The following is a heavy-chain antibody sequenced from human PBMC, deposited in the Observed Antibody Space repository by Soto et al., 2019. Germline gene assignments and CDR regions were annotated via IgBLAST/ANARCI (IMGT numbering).Heavy chain of an antibody. V-gene: IGHV1-46*01. Sequence: GASVKVSCKASGYTFTSYYMHWVRQAPGQGLEWMGIVNPSGGSTSYAQKFQGRVTMTRDTSTSTVYMELSSLRSDDTAVYFCARSEWLPLLHAFDIWGQGTMVTVSS. J-gene: IGHJ3*02. CDR3: ARSEWLPLLHAFDI. CDR1: GYTFTSYY. CDR2: VNPSGGST. D-gene: IGHD2-15*01.